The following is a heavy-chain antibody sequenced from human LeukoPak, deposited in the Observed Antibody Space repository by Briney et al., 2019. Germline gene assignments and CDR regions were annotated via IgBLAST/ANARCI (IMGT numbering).Heavy chain of an antibody. CDR2: IRYDGSNK. CDR1: GFTFSSYG. D-gene: IGHD3-10*01. CDR3: AKEFGYYGSGSYPYYFDY. J-gene: IGHJ4*02. V-gene: IGHV3-30*02. Sequence: PGGSLRLSCAASGFTFSSYGMHWVRQAPGKGLEWVAFIRYDGSNKYYADSVKGRFTISRDNSKNTLYLQMNSLRAGDTAVYYCAKEFGYYGSGSYPYYFDYWGQGTLVTVSS.